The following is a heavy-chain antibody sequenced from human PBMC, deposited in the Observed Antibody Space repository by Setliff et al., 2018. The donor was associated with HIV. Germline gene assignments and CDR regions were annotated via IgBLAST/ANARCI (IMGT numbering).Heavy chain of an antibody. CDR2: IYHSGST. CDR3: ARAPPGYNSGWYLGAFDI. Sequence: SETLSLTCAVSDYSISSGYYWGWIRQPPGKGLEWIGGIYHSGSTYYNPSLKSRVTISVDTSKNHFSLKLSSVTAADTAVYSCARAPPGYNSGWYLGAFDIWGQGTMVTVSS. D-gene: IGHD6-19*01. J-gene: IGHJ3*02. V-gene: IGHV4-38-2*01. CDR1: DYSISSGYY.